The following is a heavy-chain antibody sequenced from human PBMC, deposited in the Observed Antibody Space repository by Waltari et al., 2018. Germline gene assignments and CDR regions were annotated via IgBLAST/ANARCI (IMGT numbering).Heavy chain of an antibody. CDR2: ISWSGGRT. J-gene: IGHJ4*02. CDR1: GFTFSSYA. CDR3: AKSSLGVAPNDY. D-gene: IGHD3-3*01. Sequence: EVQLLESGGGLVQPGGSLRLSCAASGFTFSSYAMSWVRQAPGKGLEWVSAISWSGGRTDYADSVKGRFTISRDNSKNTLYLQMNSLRAEDTAVYYCAKSSLGVAPNDYWGQGTLVTVSS. V-gene: IGHV3-23*01.